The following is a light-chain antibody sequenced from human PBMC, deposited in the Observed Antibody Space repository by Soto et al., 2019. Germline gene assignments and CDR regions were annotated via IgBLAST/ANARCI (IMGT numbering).Light chain of an antibody. CDR1: NSEVGGYNY. CDR2: DFS. J-gene: IGLJ1*01. CDR3: SSYTSSSTRV. Sequence: SLLSPPAPGSGSPGPSITHSCTGTNSEVGGYNYVSWYQQHPGKAPKLMIYDFSNRPSGVSNRFSGSKSGNTASLTISGLQAEDEADYYCSSYTSSSTRVFGTGTKVTVL. V-gene: IGLV2-14*01.